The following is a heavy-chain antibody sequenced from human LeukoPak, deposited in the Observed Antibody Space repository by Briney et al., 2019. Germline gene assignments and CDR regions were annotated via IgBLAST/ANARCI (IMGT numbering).Heavy chain of an antibody. D-gene: IGHD6-19*01. Sequence: ASVKVSCKASGYTFIDYYMHWVRQAPGQGLEWMGWINPKNGGTRYSQKFQGRVTMTRDRSISTVYMGVTGLESDDTAVYYCARSSGFSRFDYWGQGALVTVSS. CDR1: GYTFIDYY. V-gene: IGHV1-2*02. CDR2: INPKNGGT. J-gene: IGHJ4*02. CDR3: ARSSGFSRFDY.